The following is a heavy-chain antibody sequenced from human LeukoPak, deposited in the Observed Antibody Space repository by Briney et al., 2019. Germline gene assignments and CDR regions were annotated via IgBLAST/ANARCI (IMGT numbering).Heavy chain of an antibody. J-gene: IGHJ2*01. CDR2: IYYSGST. Sequence: SETLSLTCSVSGGSIDSYFWSWIRQPPGKGLEWIGYIYYSGSTNYNPSLKSRVTISVDTSKNQFSLKLSSVTAADTAVYYCARDLATVTTNWYFDLRGRGTLVTVSS. V-gene: IGHV4-59*01. CDR1: GGSIDSYF. CDR3: ARDLATVTTNWYFDL. D-gene: IGHD4-17*01.